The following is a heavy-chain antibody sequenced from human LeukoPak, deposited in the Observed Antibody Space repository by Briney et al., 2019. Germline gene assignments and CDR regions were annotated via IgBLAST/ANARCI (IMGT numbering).Heavy chain of an antibody. J-gene: IGHJ5*02. Sequence: PGGSLRLSCAASGLHFSNSIIHWVRQAPGKGLEWVAAMSFDGSQYYVDSVKGRFTISRDNSKNTVYLQMNSLGPEDTAVYYCAKFLPPSGGSSGWNWAIDHWGQGTLVTVSS. CDR3: AKFLPPSGGSSGWNWAIDH. V-gene: IGHV3-30*18. CDR1: GLHFSNSI. D-gene: IGHD6-25*01. CDR2: MSFDGSQ.